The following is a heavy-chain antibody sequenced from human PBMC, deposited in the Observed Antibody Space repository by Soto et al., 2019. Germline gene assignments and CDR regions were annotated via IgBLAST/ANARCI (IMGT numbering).Heavy chain of an antibody. CDR3: ARKTTVTTSGRGAFDY. V-gene: IGHV4-31*03. J-gene: IGHJ4*02. CDR2: IYYSGST. D-gene: IGHD4-17*01. Sequence: QVQLQESGPGLVKPSQALSLICTVSGGSISSAGYHWSWIRQHPGKALEWIGYIYYSGSTYYSPSLKSRLTISLDPSKNQFSLELSSVTAADTAVYYCARKTTVTTSGRGAFDYWGQGTLVTVSS. CDR1: GGSISSAGYH.